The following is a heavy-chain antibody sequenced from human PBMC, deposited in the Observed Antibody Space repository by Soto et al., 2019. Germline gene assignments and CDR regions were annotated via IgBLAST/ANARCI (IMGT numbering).Heavy chain of an antibody. CDR1: GFTFDDYA. Sequence: EVQLVESGGGLVQPGRSLRLSCAASGFTFDDYAMHWVRQAPGKGLEWVSGISWNSGSIGYADSVKGRFTISRDNAKNSLYLQMNSLRAEDTALYYCAKDVSLYYYYMDVWGKGTTVTVSS. CDR3: AKDVSLYYYYMDV. J-gene: IGHJ6*03. V-gene: IGHV3-9*01. CDR2: ISWNSGSI.